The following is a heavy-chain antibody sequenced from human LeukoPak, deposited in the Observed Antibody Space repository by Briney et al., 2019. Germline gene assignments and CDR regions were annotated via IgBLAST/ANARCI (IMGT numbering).Heavy chain of an antibody. CDR2: IYYTGST. CDR3: ATGRAYSSVDY. CDR1: GGSISSYY. Sequence: PSETLSLTCTVSGGSISSYYWSWIRQPPGKGLEWIGCIYYTGSTNYNPSLKSRVTISVDTSKNQISLKLSSVTAADTAVYYCATGRAYSSVDYWGQGTLVTVSS. J-gene: IGHJ4*02. D-gene: IGHD6-19*01. V-gene: IGHV4-59*01.